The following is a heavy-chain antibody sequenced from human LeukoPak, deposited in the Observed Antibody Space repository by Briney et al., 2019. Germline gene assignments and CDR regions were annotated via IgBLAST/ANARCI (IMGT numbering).Heavy chain of an antibody. Sequence: KPSETLSLTCAVYGGSFSGYYWSWIRQPPGKGLEWIGYIYHSGSTYYNPSLKSRVTISVDRSKNQFSLKLSSVTAADTAVYYCARGHYYDSSGYYSPMWDWGQGTLVTVSS. CDR3: ARGHYYDSSGYYSPMWD. D-gene: IGHD3-22*01. V-gene: IGHV4-34*01. CDR1: GGSFSGYY. CDR2: IYHSGST. J-gene: IGHJ4*02.